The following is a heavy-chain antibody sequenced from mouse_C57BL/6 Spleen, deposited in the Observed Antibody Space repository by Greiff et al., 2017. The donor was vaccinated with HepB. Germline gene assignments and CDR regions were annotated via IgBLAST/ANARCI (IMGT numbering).Heavy chain of an antibody. CDR3: ARPIYYYGSSYAWFAY. CDR2: INPNNGGT. J-gene: IGHJ3*01. CDR1: GYTFTDYN. D-gene: IGHD1-1*01. Sequence: EVQLQQSGPELVKPGASVKIPCKASGYTFTDYNMDWVKQSHGKSLEWIGDINPNNGGTIYNQKFKGKATLTVDKSSSTAYIELRSLTSEDTAVYYCARPIYYYGSSYAWFAYWGQGTLVTVSA. V-gene: IGHV1-18*01.